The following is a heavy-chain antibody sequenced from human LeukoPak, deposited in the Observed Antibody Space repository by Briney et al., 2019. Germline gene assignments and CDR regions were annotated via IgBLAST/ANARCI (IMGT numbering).Heavy chain of an antibody. J-gene: IGHJ4*02. D-gene: IGHD3-22*01. Sequence: SETLSLTCTVSGGSISSSSYYWGGIRQPPGKGLEWIGSIYYSGSTYYNPSLESRVTISVDTSKNQFSLKLSSVTAADTAVYYCARVSLKWLLKLDYWGQGTLVTVSS. CDR2: IYYSGST. V-gene: IGHV4-39*07. CDR1: GGSISSSSYY. CDR3: ARVSLKWLLKLDY.